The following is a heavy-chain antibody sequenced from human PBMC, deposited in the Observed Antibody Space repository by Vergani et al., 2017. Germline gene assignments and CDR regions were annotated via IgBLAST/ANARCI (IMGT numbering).Heavy chain of an antibody. CDR2: SKNTGDST. D-gene: IGHD5-24*01. CDR3: GRGSDNYN. CDR1: GFTFSSHA. V-gene: IGHV3-23*04. Sequence: VQLVESGGGVVQPGGSLRLSCVASGFTFSSHAMSWVRQGHGQGLEWVSSSKNTGDSTHYADSVKGRFTISRDNSKNTLYLQMNSLRVEDTAVYYCGRGSDNYNWGQGTLVTVSS. J-gene: IGHJ4*02.